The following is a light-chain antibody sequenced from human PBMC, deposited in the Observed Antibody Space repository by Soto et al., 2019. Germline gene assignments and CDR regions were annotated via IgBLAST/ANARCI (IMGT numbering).Light chain of an antibody. CDR2: LGY. Sequence: DIVMTQSPLSLPVTPGEPASISCRSSQSLLHSNGYNYLDWYLQKPGQSQQLLIYLGYNRASGVHDRFSGSGSGTDFTFTISSLQPEDIATYYCKQYDNLPLTFGGGTKVDIK. V-gene: IGKV2-28*01. J-gene: IGKJ4*01. CDR3: KQYDNLPLT. CDR1: QSLLHSNGYNY.